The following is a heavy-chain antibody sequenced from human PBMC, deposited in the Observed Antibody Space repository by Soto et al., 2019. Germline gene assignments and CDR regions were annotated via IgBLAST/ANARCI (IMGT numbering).Heavy chain of an antibody. Sequence: QVPLVQSGAEVKKPGSSVKVSCKASGGTFSSYAISWVRQAPGQGLEWMGGIIPIFGTADYAQKFQGRVTITADESTSTAYMELSSLRSEDTAVYYCARALPTEYYDSSPGAVDIWGQGTMVTVSS. CDR2: IIPIFGTA. CDR1: GGTFSSYA. D-gene: IGHD3-22*01. V-gene: IGHV1-69*01. CDR3: ARALPTEYYDSSPGAVDI. J-gene: IGHJ3*02.